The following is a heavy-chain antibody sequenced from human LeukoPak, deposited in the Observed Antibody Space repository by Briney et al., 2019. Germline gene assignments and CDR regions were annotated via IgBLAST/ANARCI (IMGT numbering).Heavy chain of an antibody. J-gene: IGHJ4*02. CDR1: GFTFSSYA. CDR3: AKVGQQLDHFDY. Sequence: GGSLRLSCAASGFTFSSYAMSWVRQAPGKGLEWVSAISGSGGSTYYADSVKGRFTISRDNSKNTLYLQMNSLRAEDTAAYYCAKVGQQLDHFDYWGQGTLVTVSS. D-gene: IGHD6-13*01. CDR2: ISGSGGST. V-gene: IGHV3-23*01.